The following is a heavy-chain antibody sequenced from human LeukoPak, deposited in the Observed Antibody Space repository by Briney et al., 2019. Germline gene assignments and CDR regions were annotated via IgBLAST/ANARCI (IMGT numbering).Heavy chain of an antibody. CDR2: IYYSGST. Sequence: PSETLSLTCTVSGGSISSSSYYWGWIRQPPGKGLEWIGSIYYSGSTYYNPSPKSRVTISVDTSKNQFSLKLSSVTAADTAVYYCARLAYSSSSFFDYWGQGTLVTVSS. CDR1: GGSISSSSYY. V-gene: IGHV4-39*01. J-gene: IGHJ4*02. CDR3: ARLAYSSSSFFDY. D-gene: IGHD6-6*01.